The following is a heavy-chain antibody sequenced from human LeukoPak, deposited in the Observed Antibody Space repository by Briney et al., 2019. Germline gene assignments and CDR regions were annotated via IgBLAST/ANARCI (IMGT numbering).Heavy chain of an antibody. CDR2: ISWNSGSI. Sequence: GRSLRLFCAASGFTFDDYAMHWVRQAPRKGLEWVSGISWNSGSIVCADSVKGRFTISRDSAKNSLYLQMNSLRAEDTALYYCAKGLEYSSSPDAGDAFDIWGQGTMVTVSS. CDR3: AKGLEYSSSPDAGDAFDI. D-gene: IGHD6-6*01. V-gene: IGHV3-9*01. J-gene: IGHJ3*02. CDR1: GFTFDDYA.